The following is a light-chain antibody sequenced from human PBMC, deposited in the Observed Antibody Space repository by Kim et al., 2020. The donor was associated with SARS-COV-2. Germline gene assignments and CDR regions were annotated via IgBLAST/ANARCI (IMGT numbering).Light chain of an antibody. V-gene: IGKV3-15*01. J-gene: IGKJ1*01. CDR3: QQYNNFRT. CDR2: GTS. CDR1: QSVSTN. Sequence: SVSPREKATRSCRASQSVSTNVAWYQQKPGQAPRLLMYGTSTRATGIPGRFSGSESGTEFTLTISSLKSEDFAVYYCQQYNNFRTFGQGTKVDIK.